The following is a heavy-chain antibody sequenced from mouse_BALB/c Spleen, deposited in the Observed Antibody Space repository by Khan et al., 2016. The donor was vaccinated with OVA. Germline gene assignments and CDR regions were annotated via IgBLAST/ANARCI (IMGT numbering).Heavy chain of an antibody. CDR3: TRRAYYYDSEGFAY. V-gene: IGHV5-6*01. J-gene: IGHJ3*01. CDR2: VSTGGSYT. CDR1: GFTFSTYG. Sequence: EVQLVESGGDLVKPGGSLKLSCAASGFTFSTYGMSWVRQAPDKRLEWVATVSTGGSYTYSPDRVKGRFTISRDKAKNTLYLQMSGLRMEDTAMFYCTRRAYYYDSEGFAYWGQGTLVTVSA. D-gene: IGHD1-1*01.